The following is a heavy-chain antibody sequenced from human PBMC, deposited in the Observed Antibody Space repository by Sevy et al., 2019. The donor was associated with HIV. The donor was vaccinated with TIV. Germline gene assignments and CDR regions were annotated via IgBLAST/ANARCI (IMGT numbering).Heavy chain of an antibody. J-gene: IGHJ4*02. D-gene: IGHD6-19*01. CDR2: ISAYKGNT. Sequence: ASVKVSCKASGYTFTSYGISWVRQAPGQGLEWMGWISAYKGNTNYAQKLQGRVTMTTDTSTRTAYMELRSLGSDDTAVYYCARVGIAVAGTKLDYWGQGTLVTVSS. CDR3: ARVGIAVAGTKLDY. CDR1: GYTFTSYG. V-gene: IGHV1-18*01.